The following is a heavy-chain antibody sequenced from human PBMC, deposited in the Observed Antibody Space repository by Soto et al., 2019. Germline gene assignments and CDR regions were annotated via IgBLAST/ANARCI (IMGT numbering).Heavy chain of an antibody. J-gene: IGHJ4*02. Sequence: EVQLVESGGGLVRPGGSLRLSCAVSGFTLSSNYMTRVRQVPGQGLDWVSIFFGAGSTYYSGSVRGRFTISRDTSKNTLYLQMNTLRAEDTAVYYCARGASGHSYRSPTFDYWGQGTLVTVSS. CDR1: GFTLSSNY. CDR2: FFGAGST. V-gene: IGHV3-66*01. D-gene: IGHD3-16*02. CDR3: ARGASGHSYRSPTFDY.